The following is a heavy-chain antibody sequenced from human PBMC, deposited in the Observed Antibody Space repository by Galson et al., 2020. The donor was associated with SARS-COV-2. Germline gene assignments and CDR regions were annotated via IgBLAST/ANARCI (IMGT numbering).Heavy chain of an antibody. D-gene: IGHD3-10*01. CDR1: GYTFSGHY. J-gene: IGHJ5*02. V-gene: IGHV1-2*06. CDR2: INPNSGDT. CDR3: TRGSNSSPFYHFDP. Sequence: ASVKVSCKASGYTFSGHYMHWVRLAPGQGPEWKGRINPNSGDTDVAQKFQGRVTMTTDTSLTTAYMELSRLTSDDTAVYYCTRGSNSSPFYHFDPWGQGTLVTVSS.